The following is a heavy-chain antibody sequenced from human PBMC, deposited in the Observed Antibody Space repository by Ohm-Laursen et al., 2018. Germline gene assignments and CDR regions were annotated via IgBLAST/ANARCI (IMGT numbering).Heavy chain of an antibody. Sequence: TLSLTCTVSGGSISSYYWSWIRQPPGKGLEWIGYIYYSGSTNYNPSLKSRVTISVDTSKNQFSLKLSSVTAADTAVYYCARGYSYGIGIDYWGQGTLVTVSS. CDR3: ARGYSYGIGIDY. CDR1: GGSISSYY. V-gene: IGHV4-59*01. J-gene: IGHJ4*02. CDR2: IYYSGST. D-gene: IGHD5-18*01.